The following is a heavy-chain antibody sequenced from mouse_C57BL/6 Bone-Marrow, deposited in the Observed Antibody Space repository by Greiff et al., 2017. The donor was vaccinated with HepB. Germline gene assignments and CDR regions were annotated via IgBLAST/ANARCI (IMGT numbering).Heavy chain of an antibody. CDR2: ISDGGSYT. CDR3: ASPSYYREAWFAY. CDR1: GFTFSSYA. J-gene: IGHJ3*01. D-gene: IGHD2-14*01. Sequence: EVKFEESGGGLVKPGGSLKLSCAASGFTFSSYAMSWVRQTPEKRLEWVATISDGGSYTYYPENVKGRFTISRDNAKNNLYLQMSHLKSEDTAMYYCASPSYYREAWFAYWGQGTLVTVSA. V-gene: IGHV5-4*03.